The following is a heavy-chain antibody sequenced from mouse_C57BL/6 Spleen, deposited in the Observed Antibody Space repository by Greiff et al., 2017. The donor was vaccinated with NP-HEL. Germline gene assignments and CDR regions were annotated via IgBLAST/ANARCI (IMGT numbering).Heavy chain of an antibody. CDR3: AREGDYGNPWFAY. CDR1: GYTFTDHT. J-gene: IGHJ3*01. D-gene: IGHD2-1*01. Sequence: VQLQQSDAELVKPGASVKISCKVSGYTFTDHTIHWMKQRPEQGLEWIGYIYPRDGSTKYNEKFKGKATLTADKSSSTAYMQLNSLASEDSAVYFCAREGDYGNPWFAYWGQGTLVTVSA. V-gene: IGHV1-78*01. CDR2: IYPRDGST.